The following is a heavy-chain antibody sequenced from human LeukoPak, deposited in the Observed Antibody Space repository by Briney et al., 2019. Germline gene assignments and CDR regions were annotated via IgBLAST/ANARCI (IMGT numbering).Heavy chain of an antibody. D-gene: IGHD1-26*01. CDR3: ARESLGAFDY. Sequence: KASETLSLTCTVSGYSISSGYYWGWIRQPPGKGLEWIGSIYHSGSTYYNPSLKSRVTISVDTSKNQFSLKLSSVTAADTAVYYCARESLGAFDYWGQGTLVTVSS. J-gene: IGHJ4*02. CDR1: GYSISSGYY. CDR2: IYHSGST. V-gene: IGHV4-38-2*02.